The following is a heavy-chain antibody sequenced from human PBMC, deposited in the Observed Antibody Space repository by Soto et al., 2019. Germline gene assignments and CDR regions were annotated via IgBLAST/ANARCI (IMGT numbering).Heavy chain of an antibody. Sequence: SVKVSCKASGGTFSSYTISWVRQAPGQGLEWMGRIIPILDIANYAQKFQGRVTITADNSTSTAYMELSSLRSEDTAVYYCARDFSLVVVATRYWGQGTLVAVSS. D-gene: IGHD5-12*01. J-gene: IGHJ4*02. V-gene: IGHV1-69*04. CDR2: IIPILDIA. CDR3: ARDFSLVVVATRY. CDR1: GGTFSSYT.